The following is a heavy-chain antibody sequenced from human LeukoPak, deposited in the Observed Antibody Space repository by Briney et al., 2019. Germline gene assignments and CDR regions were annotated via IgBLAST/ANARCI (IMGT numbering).Heavy chain of an antibody. D-gene: IGHD3-10*01. Sequence: SETLSLTCTVSGGSISSYYWGWIRQPPGKGLEWIGYIYYSGSTNYNPSLKSRVTISVDTSKNQFSLKLSSVTAADTAVYYCAREITMVRGVFDYWGQGTLVTVSS. CDR2: IYYSGST. J-gene: IGHJ4*02. CDR3: AREITMVRGVFDY. V-gene: IGHV4-59*01. CDR1: GGSISSYY.